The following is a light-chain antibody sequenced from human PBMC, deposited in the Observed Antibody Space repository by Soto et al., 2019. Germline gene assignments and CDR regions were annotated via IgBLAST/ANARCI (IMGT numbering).Light chain of an antibody. Sequence: EIVLTQSPVTLSLSPGERATLSCRASQSVSGYVAWYQQKPGQAPRLLIYDASNRATGIPARFSGSGSGTDFTLTISSLEPEDFAVYYCQQRSNWPTFGQGTRLEIK. CDR3: QQRSNWPT. J-gene: IGKJ5*01. CDR2: DAS. CDR1: QSVSGY. V-gene: IGKV3-11*01.